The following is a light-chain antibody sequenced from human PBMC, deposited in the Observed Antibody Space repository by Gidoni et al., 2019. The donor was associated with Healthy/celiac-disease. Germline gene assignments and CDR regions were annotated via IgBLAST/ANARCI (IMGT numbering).Light chain of an antibody. J-gene: IGKJ1*01. CDR3: QQYNSYWT. CDR2: KAS. CDR1: QSISSW. Sequence: DIQMPQSPSTLSASVGDRVTITCRASQSISSWLAWYQQKPGKAPKLLIYKASSLESGVPSRFSGSGSGTEFTLTISSLQTDDFATYYCQQYNSYWTFGQGTKVEIK. V-gene: IGKV1-5*03.